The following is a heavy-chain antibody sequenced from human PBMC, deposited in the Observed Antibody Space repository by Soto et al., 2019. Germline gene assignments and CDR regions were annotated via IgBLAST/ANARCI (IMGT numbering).Heavy chain of an antibody. CDR2: IRSKAHGGTI. D-gene: IGHD6-13*01. Sequence: GGYLRLSCTASGFNYGDYAMHWVRQAAGKGLECVGVIRSKAHGGTIEYAASVKGRFTISRDDSKSIAYLQMNSLNTEDTALYYCTRAYSSSPLDYWGQGTRVTVSS. CDR3: TRAYSSSPLDY. V-gene: IGHV3-49*04. J-gene: IGHJ4*02. CDR1: GFNYGDYA.